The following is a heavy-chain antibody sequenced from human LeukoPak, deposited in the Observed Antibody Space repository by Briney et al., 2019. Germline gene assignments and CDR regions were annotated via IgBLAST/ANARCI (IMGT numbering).Heavy chain of an antibody. CDR3: ARDRGGSKYFDY. CDR1: GVTFSSYG. D-gene: IGHD3-10*01. CDR2: TWSDGTDK. J-gene: IGHJ4*02. Sequence: PGGSLRLSCAASGVTFSSYGMHWVRQAPDKGLEWVAFTWSDGTDKYYADSVKGRFTISRDNSKNTLYLQMNSLRAEDTAVYYCARDRGGSKYFDYWGQGTLVTVSS. V-gene: IGHV3-33*01.